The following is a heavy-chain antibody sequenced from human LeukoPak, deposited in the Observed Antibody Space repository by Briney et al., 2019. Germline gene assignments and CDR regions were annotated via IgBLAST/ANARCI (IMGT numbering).Heavy chain of an antibody. CDR2: IYNTGSA. CDR1: GVSISSHY. V-gene: IGHV4-4*07. Sequence: PSETLSLTCSVSGVSISSHYWAWIRQPAGKGLEWIGRIYNTGSANYNPSHKSRVSMSLDTSKNQFSLNLTSVTAADTAVYYCTRDVFFRAHNWFDPWGQGTLVTVSS. D-gene: IGHD2/OR15-2a*01. CDR3: TRDVFFRAHNWFDP. J-gene: IGHJ5*02.